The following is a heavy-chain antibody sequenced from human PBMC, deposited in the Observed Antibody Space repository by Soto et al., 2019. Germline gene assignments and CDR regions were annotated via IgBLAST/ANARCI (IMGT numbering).Heavy chain of an antibody. CDR1: GFTFSSYA. D-gene: IGHD6-19*01. Sequence: VGALRLSCSASGFTFSSYAMAWVRQAPGKGLEWVSIINGGGASAYYADSVKGRFTISRNNSKNTLYLQMNSLRVEDTARYYCAKERESGWYYFDFWGQEILVTVSS. CDR3: AKERESGWYYFDF. CDR2: INGGGASA. V-gene: IGHV3-23*01. J-gene: IGHJ4*02.